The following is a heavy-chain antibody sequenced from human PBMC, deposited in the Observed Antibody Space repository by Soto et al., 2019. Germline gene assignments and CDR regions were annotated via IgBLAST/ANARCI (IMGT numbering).Heavy chain of an antibody. V-gene: IGHV3-21*01. J-gene: IGHJ6*02. D-gene: IGHD2-15*01. CDR2: ISSSSSYI. CDR3: ARARGSSGGSCYPAGGFGDCEGMDV. Sequence: PGGSLRLSCAASGFTFSSYSMNWVRRAPGKGLEWVSSISSSSSYIYYADSVKGRFTISRDNAKNSLYLQMNSLRAEDKAVYYYARARGSSGGSCYPAGGFGDCEGMDVWGQGTTVTVSS. CDR1: GFTFSSYS.